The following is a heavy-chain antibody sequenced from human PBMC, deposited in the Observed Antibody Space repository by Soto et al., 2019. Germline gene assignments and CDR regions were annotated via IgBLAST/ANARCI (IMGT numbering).Heavy chain of an antibody. CDR1: GGTFSSYT. CDR3: ARDRVVVPAAISYFDY. Sequence: QVQLVQSGAEVKKPGSSVKVSCKASGGTFSSYTISWVRQAPGQGLEWMGRIIPILGIANYAQKFQGRVTITADQSTSTAYMELSSLRSEDTAVYYCARDRVVVPAAISYFDYWGQGTLVTVSS. J-gene: IGHJ4*02. CDR2: IIPILGIA. V-gene: IGHV1-69*08. D-gene: IGHD2-2*01.